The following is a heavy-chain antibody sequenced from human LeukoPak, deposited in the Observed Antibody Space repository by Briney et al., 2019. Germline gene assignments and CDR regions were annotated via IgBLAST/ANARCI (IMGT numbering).Heavy chain of an antibody. CDR2: INHGGST. D-gene: IGHD6-13*01. J-gene: IGHJ4*02. Sequence: SQTLSLTCTVSGGSISSGGYYWSWIRQPPGKGLEWIGEINHGGSTNYNPSLKSRVTISVDTSKNQFSLKLSSVTAADTAVYYCAREFGHSSSWPFDYWGQGTLVTVSS. V-gene: IGHV4-30-2*01. CDR1: GGSISSGGYY. CDR3: AREFGHSSSWPFDY.